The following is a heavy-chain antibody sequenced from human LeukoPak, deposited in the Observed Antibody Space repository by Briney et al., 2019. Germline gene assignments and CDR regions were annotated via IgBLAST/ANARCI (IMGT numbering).Heavy chain of an antibody. D-gene: IGHD2/OR15-2a*01. J-gene: IGHJ4*02. Sequence: PGGSLRLSCAASGFTFSSYKMIWVRQAPGKGLEWVSYITTSGTTTYYADSLKGRFTISRDNAKNSLYLQMNSLRAEDTAGYYCARVLFHSLAVFDYWGQGTLVTVSS. V-gene: IGHV3-48*03. CDR2: ITTSGTTT. CDR3: ARVLFHSLAVFDY. CDR1: GFTFSSYK.